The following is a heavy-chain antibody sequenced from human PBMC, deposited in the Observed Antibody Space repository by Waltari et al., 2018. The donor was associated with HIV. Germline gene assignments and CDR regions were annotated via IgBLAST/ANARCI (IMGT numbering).Heavy chain of an antibody. Sequence: QVQLQQWGAGLLKPSETLSLTCAVYGGTFSGYYWTWIRQAPGKGLEWIGEINHSGKTNYNPSLKSRLTRSVDTSKNQVSLRMKSLTGADTAIYYCAREKSRASKWYGIFYYDAWGQGTLVSVPS. D-gene: IGHD2-15*01. V-gene: IGHV4-34*02. CDR2: INHSGKT. J-gene: IGHJ5*02. CDR1: GGTFSGYY. CDR3: AREKSRASKWYGIFYYDA.